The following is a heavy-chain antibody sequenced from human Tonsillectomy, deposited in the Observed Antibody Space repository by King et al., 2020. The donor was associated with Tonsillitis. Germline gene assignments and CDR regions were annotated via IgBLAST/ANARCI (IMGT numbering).Heavy chain of an antibody. Sequence: VQLVESGGGLVQPGGSLRLSCAASGFTFSSYAMSWVRQAPGKGLEWVSAISGGGGSTYYADSVKGRFTISRDNSKNTLYLQMNSLRAEDTAVYYCATTDDWPQGYFDYWGQGTLVTVSS. D-gene: IGHD3-9*01. J-gene: IGHJ4*02. V-gene: IGHV3-23*04. CDR2: ISGGGGST. CDR3: ATTDDWPQGYFDY. CDR1: GFTFSSYA.